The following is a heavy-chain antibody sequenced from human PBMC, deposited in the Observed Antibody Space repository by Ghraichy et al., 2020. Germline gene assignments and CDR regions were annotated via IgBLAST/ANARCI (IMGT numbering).Heavy chain of an antibody. CDR2: FDPEDGEA. J-gene: IGHJ4*02. D-gene: IGHD4-11*01. Sequence: ASVKVSCKVTGHTVTELSIYWVRQAPGKGLEWLGGFDPEDGEAVYAQNIQGRVTMTEDTSTDTAYMEVKSLRSDDTAVYFCATPGPSKAATTFDFWGQGTLVTVSA. V-gene: IGHV1-24*01. CDR3: ATPGPSKAATTFDF. CDR1: GHTVTELS.